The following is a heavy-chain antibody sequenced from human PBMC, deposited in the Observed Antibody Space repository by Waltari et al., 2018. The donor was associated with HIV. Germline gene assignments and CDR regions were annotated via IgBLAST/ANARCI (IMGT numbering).Heavy chain of an antibody. J-gene: IGHJ4*02. Sequence: EVQLVETGGALVQPGGSLRVSCVASGFTFSKYWMTWVRRAPGKGLEWVANIKQDGNEKNYLDSVKGRFTISRDNAKNSLYLQMNNLRDEDSATYYWARAYSGTYRIGDYWGQGTLVTVSS. D-gene: IGHD1-26*01. CDR3: ARAYSGTYRIGDY. CDR2: IKQDGNEK. V-gene: IGHV3-7*01. CDR1: GFTFSKYW.